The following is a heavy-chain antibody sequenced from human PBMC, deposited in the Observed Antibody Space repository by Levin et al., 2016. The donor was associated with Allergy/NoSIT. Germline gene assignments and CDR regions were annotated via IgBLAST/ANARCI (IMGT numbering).Heavy chain of an antibody. V-gene: IGHV3-74*01. J-gene: IGHJ5*02. CDR2: VNGDESVN. CDR3: VRSVRDEYSVGHLDL. Sequence: GESLKISCEVSGFTFREYWMHWVRQAPGQGLVWVARVNGDESVNDYADSVKGRFSVSRDNAKNTLYLQMNRLGAEDTAVYMCVRSVRDEYSVGHLDLWGQGTLVTVSP. CDR1: GFTFREYW. D-gene: IGHD5/OR15-5a*01.